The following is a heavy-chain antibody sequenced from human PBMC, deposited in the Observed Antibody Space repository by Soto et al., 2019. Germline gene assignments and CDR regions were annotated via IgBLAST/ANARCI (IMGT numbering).Heavy chain of an antibody. CDR1: GGSISSYY. Sequence: SETLSLTCTVSGGSISSYYWSWIRQPPGKGLEWIGYIYYSGSTNYNPSLKSRVTISVDTSKNQFSLKLSSVTAADTAVYYCARDRTCSSTSCYDDPPNWFDPWGEGTLVTVSS. CDR2: IYYSGST. D-gene: IGHD2-2*01. V-gene: IGHV4-59*12. J-gene: IGHJ5*02. CDR3: ARDRTCSSTSCYDDPPNWFDP.